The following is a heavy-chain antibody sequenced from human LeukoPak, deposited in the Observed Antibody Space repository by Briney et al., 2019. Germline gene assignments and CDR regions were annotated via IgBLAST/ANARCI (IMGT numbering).Heavy chain of an antibody. D-gene: IGHD6-6*01. CDR3: ARVGKSIAARPYRFDP. V-gene: IGHV4-34*01. CDR1: GGSFSGYY. CDR2: INHSGST. Sequence: PSETLSLTCAVYGGSFSGYYWSWIRQPPGKGVEWIGEINHSGSTHHNPSPKRPVTISVDPSKNPFSLKLSSVTAADPAVYYCARVGKSIAARPYRFDPWGQGTLVTVSS. J-gene: IGHJ5*02.